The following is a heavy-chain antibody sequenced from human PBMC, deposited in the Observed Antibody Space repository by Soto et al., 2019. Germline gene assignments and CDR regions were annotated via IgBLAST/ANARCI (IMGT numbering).Heavy chain of an antibody. CDR1: GGSIAGSRYY. V-gene: IGHV4-39*01. Sequence: QLQLQEAGPGLVKPSETLSLTCTVSGGSIAGSRYYWGWIRQSPWKGLEWIASIYDTGNTYYNPSFKSRATISVDTSKNQFSLKMSSVTAADTAVYYCARPGKTGYDPIDYWGQGTLVAVSS. D-gene: IGHD5-12*01. CDR3: ARPGKTGYDPIDY. CDR2: IYDTGNT. J-gene: IGHJ4*02.